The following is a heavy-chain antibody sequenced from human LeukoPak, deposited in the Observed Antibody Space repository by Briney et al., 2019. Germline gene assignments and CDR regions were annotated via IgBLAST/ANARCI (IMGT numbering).Heavy chain of an antibody. CDR2: VNHSGST. CDR1: GGSFSGYY. Sequence: SETLSLTCAVYGGSFSGYYWSWIRQPPGKGLEWIGEVNHSGSTNYNPSLKSRVTISVDTSKNQFSLKLSSVTAADAAVYYCARGRGYFDYWGQGTLVTVSS. CDR3: ARGRGYFDY. V-gene: IGHV4-34*01. J-gene: IGHJ4*02. D-gene: IGHD3-16*01.